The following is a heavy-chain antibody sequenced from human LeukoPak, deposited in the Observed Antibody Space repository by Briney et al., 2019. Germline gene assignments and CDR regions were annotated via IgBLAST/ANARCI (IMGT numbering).Heavy chain of an antibody. D-gene: IGHD6-19*01. V-gene: IGHV4-59*01. CDR2: IYYSGRT. CDR3: ARTYSGWYFDY. Sequence: SETLSLTCSVSGGSISSYYWSWIRQPPGRGLEWIGYIYYSGRTNYNPSLKSRVTISVDTSKSQFSLKLSSVNAADTAVYYCARTYSGWYFDYWGQGTLVTVSS. CDR1: GGSISSYY. J-gene: IGHJ4*02.